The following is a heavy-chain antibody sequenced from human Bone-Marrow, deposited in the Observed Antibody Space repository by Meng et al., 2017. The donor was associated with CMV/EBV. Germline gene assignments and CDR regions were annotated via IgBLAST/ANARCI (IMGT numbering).Heavy chain of an antibody. Sequence: GESLKISCAASGFTFSSYAMHWVRQAPGKGLEWVANIRFDGTNKYHADSVKGRFTISRDNSKNTLYLQMNSLRAEDTAVYYCAKRGDSSGTYAMDVWGRGTTVTVSS. CDR1: GFTFSSYA. J-gene: IGHJ6*02. D-gene: IGHD3-22*01. V-gene: IGHV3-30*02. CDR3: AKRGDSSGTYAMDV. CDR2: IRFDGTNK.